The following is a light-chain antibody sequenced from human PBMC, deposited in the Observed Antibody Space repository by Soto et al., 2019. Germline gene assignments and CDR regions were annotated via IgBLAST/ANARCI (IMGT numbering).Light chain of an antibody. CDR1: QSILSW. Sequence: DIQMTQSPSTLSASVGDRVTITCRASQSILSWLAWYQHKPGKAPKLLIYDASSLESGVPSRFSGSRSGTEFTLTISSLQPDDIATYYCQQYDTYWTFGQGTKVEI. V-gene: IGKV1-5*01. CDR3: QQYDTYWT. CDR2: DAS. J-gene: IGKJ1*01.